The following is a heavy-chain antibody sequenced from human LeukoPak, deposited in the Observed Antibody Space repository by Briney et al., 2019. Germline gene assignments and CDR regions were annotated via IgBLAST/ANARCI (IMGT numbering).Heavy chain of an antibody. CDR2: INPNNGGT. J-gene: IGHJ2*01. CDR1: GYTFTGYY. Sequence: ASVKVSCKASGYTFTGYYMHWVRQAPGQGLEWMGWINPNNGGTNYAQKFQGRVTMTTDTSTSTAYMELRSLRSDDTAVYYCARGGNSGYDWDFDLWGRGTLVTVSS. D-gene: IGHD5-12*01. V-gene: IGHV1-2*02. CDR3: ARGGNSGYDWDFDL.